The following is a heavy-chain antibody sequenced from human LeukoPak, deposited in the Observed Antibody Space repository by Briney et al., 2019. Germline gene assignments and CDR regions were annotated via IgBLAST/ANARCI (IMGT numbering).Heavy chain of an antibody. D-gene: IGHD3-10*01. V-gene: IGHV3-53*01. CDR1: GFTVSSNY. CDR2: IYSGGST. Sequence: GGSLRLSCAASGFTVSSNYMSWVRQAPGKGLEWVSVIYSGGSTYYADSVKGRFTISRDNSKNTLYLQMNSLRAEDTAVYYCASRYYYGWGSFSGGYGGQGTRSPSPQ. CDR3: ASRYYYGWGSFSGGY. J-gene: IGHJ4*02.